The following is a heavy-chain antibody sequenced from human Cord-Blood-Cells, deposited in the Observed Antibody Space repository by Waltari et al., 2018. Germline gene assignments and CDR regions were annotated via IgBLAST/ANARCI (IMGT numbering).Heavy chain of an antibody. J-gene: IGHJ4*02. D-gene: IGHD2-21*01. CDR3: ARWFASDLHFDY. Sequence: EVQLVASGGGLIQPGGSLRLSCAASGFTVSSNYMSCVRQAPGKGLEWVSVIYSGGSTYYADSVKGRFTISRDNSKNTLYLQMNSLRAEDTAVYYCARWFASDLHFDYWGQGTLVTVSS. CDR1: GFTVSSNY. CDR2: IYSGGST. V-gene: IGHV3-53*01.